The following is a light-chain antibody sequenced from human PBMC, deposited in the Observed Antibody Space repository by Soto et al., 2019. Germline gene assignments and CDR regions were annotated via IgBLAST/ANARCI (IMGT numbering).Light chain of an antibody. V-gene: IGKV3-11*01. CDR2: YAS. CDR1: QNLGTLY. CDR3: QQRNTWPPIT. J-gene: IGKJ5*01. Sequence: EIVLTQSPGTLSLSPWGRLTLSGRSIQNLGTLYLAWFQQKSGQAPMLLIYYASRRASGVPARFSGSGSGTDFTITISSLEPEDFALYYCQQRNTWPPITVGQVTRLEIK.